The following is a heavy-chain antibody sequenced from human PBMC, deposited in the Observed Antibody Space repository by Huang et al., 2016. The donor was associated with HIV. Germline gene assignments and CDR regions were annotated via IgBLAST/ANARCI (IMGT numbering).Heavy chain of an antibody. CDR3: AKDREDSAYQLDY. D-gene: IGHD5-12*01. Sequence: QVQLVESGGGVVQPGRSLRLSCAASGFTFSNYGVHWVRQAPGKGLEGVAAISYDGSYKYYSDSVKGRFTISRDDSQNTLYLQMSSLRAEDTAVYFCAKDREDSAYQLDYWGQGTRVTVSS. V-gene: IGHV3-30*18. CDR1: GFTFSNYG. J-gene: IGHJ4*02. CDR2: ISYDGSYK.